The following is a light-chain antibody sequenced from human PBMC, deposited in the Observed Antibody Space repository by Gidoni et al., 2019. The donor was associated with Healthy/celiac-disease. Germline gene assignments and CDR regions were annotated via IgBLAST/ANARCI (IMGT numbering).Light chain of an antibody. CDR2: KAS. Sequence: PGNAPKLLIYKASSLESGVPSRFSGSGSETEFTLPISSLQPDDFSTYYCQQYNSYFMYTFXXXTKLEIK. CDR3: QQYNSYFMYT. J-gene: IGKJ2*01. V-gene: IGKV1-5*03.